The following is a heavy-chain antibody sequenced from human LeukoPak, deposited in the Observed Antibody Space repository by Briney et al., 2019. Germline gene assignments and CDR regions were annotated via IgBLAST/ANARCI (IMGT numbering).Heavy chain of an antibody. CDR3: ARDRGYSGYDHGMDV. CDR2: IYHSGST. V-gene: IGHV4-31*03. CDR1: GGSISSGGYY. D-gene: IGHD5-12*01. J-gene: IGHJ6*02. Sequence: SQTLSLTCTVSGGSISSGGYYWSWIRQHPGKGLEWIGYIYHSGSTYYNPSLKSRVTISVDTSKNQFSLKLSSVTAADTAVYYCARDRGYSGYDHGMDVWGQGTTVTVSS.